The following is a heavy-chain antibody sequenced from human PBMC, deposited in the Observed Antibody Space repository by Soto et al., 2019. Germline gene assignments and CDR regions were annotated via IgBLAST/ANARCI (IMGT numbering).Heavy chain of an antibody. CDR2: ISYDGTNK. Sequence: VQLLESGGGLVQPGGSLTISCAASGFTFSTYGMHWVRQTPGKGLEWVAVISYDGTNKFYSDSVKGRFTISRDNFKNTLTLQMNSLRADDTAVYSCAKDLQSYGDYDYYCYGMDVWGLGTRVTVSS. V-gene: IGHV3-30*18. J-gene: IGHJ6*02. CDR3: AKDLQSYGDYDYYCYGMDV. D-gene: IGHD4-17*01. CDR1: GFTFSTYG.